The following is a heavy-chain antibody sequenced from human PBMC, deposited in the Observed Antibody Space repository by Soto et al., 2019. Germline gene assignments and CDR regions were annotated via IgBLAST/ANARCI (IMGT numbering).Heavy chain of an antibody. CDR3: VRCYCSVGSCYACWHFAL. CDR2: ISASTGNT. D-gene: IGHD2-15*01. CDR1: GYTFSDYA. V-gene: IGHV1-18*01. J-gene: IGHJ2*01. Sequence: QVQLVQSGGEVKKPGASVKVSCQASGYTFSDYAMSWVRQAPGQGLEWMGWISASTGNTDHAQNFQGRVVLTLDTSTNTAYMELRSMTSDDTAVYYCVRCYCSVGSCYACWHFALWGRGTLVTVSS.